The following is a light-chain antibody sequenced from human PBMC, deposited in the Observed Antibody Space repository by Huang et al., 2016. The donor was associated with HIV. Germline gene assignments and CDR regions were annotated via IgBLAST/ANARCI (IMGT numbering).Light chain of an antibody. V-gene: IGKV3-15*01. CDR1: QSVATN. J-gene: IGKJ1*01. CDR2: GAS. Sequence: EIVMTQSPATLSVSPGERATLSCRASQSVATNLAWYQQKPGQAPRLLIYGASTRATVIPARFIGSGSGTEFTLTITRLQSEEFAVYYCQQYNNWPRTFGQGTKVEIK. CDR3: QQYNNWPRT.